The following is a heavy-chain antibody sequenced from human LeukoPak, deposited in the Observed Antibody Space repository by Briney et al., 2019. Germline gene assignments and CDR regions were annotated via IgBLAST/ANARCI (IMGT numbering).Heavy chain of an antibody. CDR1: GFTLRSYA. Sequence: RGCLRLSCAASGFTLRSYAMSSVPQAPRQRLEWGSAISGSGGVTYSADSVTGRFTTSRENSKETLSLQISTLRDEDTAVYYCAKLHSSSWYYFDYWGQKTLVTVPS. CDR2: ISGSGGVT. J-gene: IGHJ4*02. V-gene: IGHV3-23*01. CDR3: AKLHSSSWYYFDY. D-gene: IGHD6-13*01.